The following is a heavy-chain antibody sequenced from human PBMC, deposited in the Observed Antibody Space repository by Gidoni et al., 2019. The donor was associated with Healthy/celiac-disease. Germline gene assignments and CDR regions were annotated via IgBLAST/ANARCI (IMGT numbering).Heavy chain of an antibody. CDR3: ARGTTMVRGVKRYYYYGMDV. D-gene: IGHD3-10*01. J-gene: IGHJ6*02. Sequence: QVQLQQWGAGLLTPSETLSLTCAVYGGSFSGYYWSWIRQPPGKGLEWIGEINHSGSTNYNPSPKSRVTISVDTSKNQFSLKLSSVTAADTAVYYCARGTTMVRGVKRYYYYGMDVWGQGTTVTVSS. CDR2: INHSGST. V-gene: IGHV4-34*01. CDR1: GGSFSGYY.